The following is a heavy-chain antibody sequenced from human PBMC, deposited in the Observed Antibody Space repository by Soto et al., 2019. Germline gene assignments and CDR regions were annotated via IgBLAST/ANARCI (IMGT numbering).Heavy chain of an antibody. J-gene: IGHJ4*02. D-gene: IGHD3-10*01. CDR3: ARGVVRRVIIQYTSFFDY. V-gene: IGHV4-34*01. Sequence: SETLFLTCAVYGGSFSDYYWSWIRQPPGKGLEWIGEINHSESTNYNPSLKSRVTISVDTSKNQFSLKVTSVTAADTAVYYCARGVVRRVIIQYTSFFDYWGLGTLVTVSS. CDR1: GGSFSDYY. CDR2: INHSEST.